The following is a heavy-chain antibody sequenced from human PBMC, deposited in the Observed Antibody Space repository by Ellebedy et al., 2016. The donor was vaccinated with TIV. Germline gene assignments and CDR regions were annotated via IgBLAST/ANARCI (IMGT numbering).Heavy chain of an antibody. V-gene: IGHV4-59*11. Sequence: MPSETLSLTCTVSGGSLSSHLWSWIRQPPRKGLEWIGRIYDTGVTNYSPSLKSRVTMSIDTSKNQFSLQLSSVTAADTAVYYCVRGTGDNMIGLKGWFDPWGQGTLVTVSS. J-gene: IGHJ5*02. D-gene: IGHD3-16*01. CDR1: GGSLSSHL. CDR2: IYDTGVT. CDR3: VRGTGDNMIGLKGWFDP.